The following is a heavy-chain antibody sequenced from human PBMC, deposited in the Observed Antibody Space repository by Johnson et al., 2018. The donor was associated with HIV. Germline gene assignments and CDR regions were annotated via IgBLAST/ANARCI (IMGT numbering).Heavy chain of an antibody. J-gene: IGHJ3*02. Sequence: QVQLVESGGDLVKPGGSLRLSCAASGFIFSDYYMTWIRQAPGKGLESISYISSSGSTIYYADSVNGRFTISRDNAKNSLYRQMNSLRAEETAVYYCARSEVTAPSPPAGAFDIWGQGTMVTVSS. CDR2: ISSSGSTI. CDR1: GFIFSDYY. V-gene: IGHV3-11*04. D-gene: IGHD4-23*01. CDR3: ARSEVTAPSPPAGAFDI.